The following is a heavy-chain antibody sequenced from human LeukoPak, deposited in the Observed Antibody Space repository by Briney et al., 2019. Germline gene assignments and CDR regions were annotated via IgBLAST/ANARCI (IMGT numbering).Heavy chain of an antibody. CDR1: GFTFSSHA. J-gene: IGHJ4*02. D-gene: IGHD3-10*01. Sequence: GGSLRLSCAVSGFTFSSHAMDWVRQAPGKGLEWVSSISSSSSYIYYADSVKGRFTISRDDAKNSLYLQMNSLRAEDTAVYYCARLFGGGFGKYYFDYWGQGTLVTVSS. V-gene: IGHV3-21*01. CDR3: ARLFGGGFGKYYFDY. CDR2: ISSSSSYI.